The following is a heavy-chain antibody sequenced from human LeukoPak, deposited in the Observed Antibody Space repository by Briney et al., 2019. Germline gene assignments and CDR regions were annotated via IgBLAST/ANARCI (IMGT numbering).Heavy chain of an antibody. CDR3: ARDRVTQFVAAFDI. V-gene: IGHV4-31*03. CDR1: GGSISSGGYY. CDR2: IYYSGST. J-gene: IGHJ3*02. D-gene: IGHD4-23*01. Sequence: SETLSLTCTVSGGSISSGGYYWSWIRQHPGKGLEWIGYIYYSGSTYYNPSLKSRVTISVDTSKNQFSLKLSSVTAADTAVYYCARDRVTQFVAAFDIWGQRTMVTVSS.